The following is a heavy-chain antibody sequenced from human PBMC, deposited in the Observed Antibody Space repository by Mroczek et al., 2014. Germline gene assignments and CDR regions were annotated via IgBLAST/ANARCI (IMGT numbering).Heavy chain of an antibody. J-gene: IGHJ3*02. V-gene: IGHV4-34*01. CDR3: ARAEVWSGSNRDAFDI. CDR2: INHSGST. CDR1: GGSFSGYY. D-gene: IGHD3-3*01. Sequence: QVQLQESGAGLLKPSETLSLTCAVYGGSFSGYYWSWIRQPPGKGLEWIGEINHSGSTNYNPSLKSRVTISVDTSKNQFSLKLSSVTAADTAVYYCARAEVWSGSNRDAFDIWGQGTMVTVSS.